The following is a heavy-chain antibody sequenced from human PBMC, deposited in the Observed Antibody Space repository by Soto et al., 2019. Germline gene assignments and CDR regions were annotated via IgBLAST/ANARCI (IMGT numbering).Heavy chain of an antibody. CDR3: ATGYDTSGYYGAGLDY. D-gene: IGHD3-22*01. CDR2: IIPIFSTA. V-gene: IGHV1-69*01. Sequence: QVQLVQSGAEVKKPGSSVKVSCKASGGPFSSYAISWVRQAPGQGLEWMGGIIPIFSTADYAQKFQGRVTITADESTSTAYIELSSLRSEDTAVYYCATGYDTSGYYGAGLDYCGQGTLVTVSS. J-gene: IGHJ4*02. CDR1: GGPFSSYA.